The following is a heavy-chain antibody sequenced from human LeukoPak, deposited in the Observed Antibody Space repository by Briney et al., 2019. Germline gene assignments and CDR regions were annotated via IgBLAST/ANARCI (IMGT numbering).Heavy chain of an antibody. CDR2: IRYSGST. V-gene: IGHV4-59*01. Sequence: SETLSLTCTVSGDSISTYYWSWIRQPPGKGLEWIGYIRYSGSTNYNPSLKSRVTISVDTSKNQFSLKLSSVTAADTAMYYCARDHSSGWYRGAFDIWGQGTRLTVSS. D-gene: IGHD6-19*01. CDR3: ARDHSSGWYRGAFDI. CDR1: GDSISTYY. J-gene: IGHJ3*02.